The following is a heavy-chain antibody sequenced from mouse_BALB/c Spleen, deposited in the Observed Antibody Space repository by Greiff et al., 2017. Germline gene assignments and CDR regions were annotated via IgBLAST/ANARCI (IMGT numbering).Heavy chain of an antibody. V-gene: IGHV5-9-4*01. D-gene: IGHD1-1*01. Sequence: EVQGVESGGGLVKPGGSLKLSCAASGFTFSSYAMSWVRQSPEKRLEWVAEISSGGSYTYYPDTVTGRFTISRDNAKNTLYLEMSSLRSEDTAMYYCARDPYGSSYWYFDVWGAGTTVTVSS. CDR3: ARDPYGSSYWYFDV. CDR1: GFTFSSYA. CDR2: ISSGGSYT. J-gene: IGHJ1*01.